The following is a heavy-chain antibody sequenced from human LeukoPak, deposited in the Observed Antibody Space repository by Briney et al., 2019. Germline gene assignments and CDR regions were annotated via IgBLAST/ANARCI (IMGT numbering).Heavy chain of an antibody. V-gene: IGHV4-39*02. D-gene: IGHD2-21*02. CDR1: GGSISSSSYY. CDR3: ARGYCGGDCYSIGAFDI. J-gene: IGHJ3*02. Sequence: SETLSLTCTVSGGSISSSSYYWGWIRQPPGKRLEWFGSIYYSGSTYYNPSLKSRVTISVDTSKNHFSLKLSSVTAADTAVYYCARGYCGGDCYSIGAFDIWGQGTMVTVSS. CDR2: IYYSGST.